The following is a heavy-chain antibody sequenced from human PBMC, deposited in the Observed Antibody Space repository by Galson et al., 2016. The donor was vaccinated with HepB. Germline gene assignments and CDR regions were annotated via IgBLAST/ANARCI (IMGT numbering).Heavy chain of an antibody. J-gene: IGHJ4*02. CDR1: GFGLGGNA. V-gene: IGHV3-23*01. CDR2: IEGSNDNT. CDR3: ANDLLGWSFDY. D-gene: IGHD2-15*01. Sequence: SLRLSCAASGFGLGGNAMTWVRQAPGKGLEWVAGIEGSNDNTHYEDSVKGRFTISRDKSKNTLDLQMNTLRAEDTAVYFCANDLLGWSFDYWGQGALVSVSS.